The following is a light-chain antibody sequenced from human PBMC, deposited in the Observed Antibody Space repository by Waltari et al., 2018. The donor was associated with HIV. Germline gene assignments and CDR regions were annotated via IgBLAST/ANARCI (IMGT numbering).Light chain of an antibody. J-gene: IGKJ4*01. CDR3: LQQHRYPLT. CDR2: SAA. Sequence: DIQMTQSPSSLSASVGDRVTVTCRTSQDIGSDLAWYHQRGSEAPKRLIFSAARLQNAGPSRCSSVGSGTEFTLTINGLKPEDSATYFCLQQHRYPLTFGGGT. V-gene: IGKV1-17*01. CDR1: QDIGSD.